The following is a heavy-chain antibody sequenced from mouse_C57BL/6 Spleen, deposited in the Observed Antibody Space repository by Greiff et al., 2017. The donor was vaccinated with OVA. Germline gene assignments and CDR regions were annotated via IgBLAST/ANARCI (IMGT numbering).Heavy chain of an antibody. D-gene: IGHD3-3*01. V-gene: IGHV1-82*01. Sequence: QVQLQQPGAELVKPGASVKLSCKASGYTFTSSWMNWVKQRPGKGLEWIGRIYPGDGDTNYNGKFKGKATLTADKSSSTAYMQLSSLTSEDSAVYFCARERGPFDYWGQGTTLTVSS. CDR3: ARERGPFDY. CDR2: IYPGDGDT. J-gene: IGHJ2*01. CDR1: GYTFTSSW.